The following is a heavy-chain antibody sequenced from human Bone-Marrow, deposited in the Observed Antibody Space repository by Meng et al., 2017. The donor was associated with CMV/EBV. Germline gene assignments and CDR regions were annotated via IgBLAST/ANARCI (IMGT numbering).Heavy chain of an antibody. D-gene: IGHD2-2*01. V-gene: IGHV4-30-4*08. CDR1: GDSISSGDYY. Sequence: SETLSLTCTVSGDSISSGDYYWSWIRQPPGKGLEWIGCVYYSGSTYHNPSLKSRVTISLDTSKNQFSLKLSSVTAADTAVYYCARDRRYCSSTSCYRRPLIEAFDIWGQGTMVTVSS. J-gene: IGHJ3*02. CDR3: ARDRRYCSSTSCYRRPLIEAFDI. CDR2: VYYSGST.